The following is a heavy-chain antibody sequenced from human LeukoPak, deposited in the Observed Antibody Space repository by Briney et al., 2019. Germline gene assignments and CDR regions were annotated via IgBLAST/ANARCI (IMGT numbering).Heavy chain of an antibody. CDR3: ARYRVDPGFDY. Sequence: SETLSLTCTVSGGSISSGDYSWSWIRQHPGKGLEWIAHMYYSGSTSYNPSLRSRVTISVDTSKNQFSLKLSSVTAADTAVYYCARYRVDPGFDYWGQGTLVTVSS. CDR2: MYYSGST. CDR1: GGSISSGDYS. D-gene: IGHD2-2*01. V-gene: IGHV4-31*03. J-gene: IGHJ4*02.